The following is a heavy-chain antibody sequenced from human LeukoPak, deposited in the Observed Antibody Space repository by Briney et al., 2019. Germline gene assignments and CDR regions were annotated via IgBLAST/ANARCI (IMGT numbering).Heavy chain of an antibody. CDR1: GGTFSSYA. J-gene: IGHJ6*02. CDR3: ARDSGFLRITIFGVVTVDGMDV. V-gene: IGHV1-69*13. CDR2: IIPIFGTA. Sequence: GASVKVSCKASGGTFSSYAISWVRQAPGQGLEWMGGIIPIFGTANYAQKFQGRVTITADESTSTAYMELSSLRSEDTAVYYCARDSGFLRITIFGVVTVDGMDVWGQGTTVTVSS. D-gene: IGHD3-3*01.